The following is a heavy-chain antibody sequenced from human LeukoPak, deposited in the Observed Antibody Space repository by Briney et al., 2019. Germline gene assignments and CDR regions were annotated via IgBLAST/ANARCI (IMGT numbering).Heavy chain of an antibody. D-gene: IGHD3-22*01. CDR3: ARAPHDSSGYYYAPISYYYYYYMDV. CDR1: GFTFSSYG. Sequence: PGGSLRLSCAASGFTFSSYGMHWVRQAPGKGLEWVAFIRFDGSNKYFADSVKGRFTISRDSSKNTLYLQMNSLRAEDTAVYYCARAPHDSSGYYYAPISYYYYYYMDVWGKGTTVTVSS. V-gene: IGHV3-30*02. CDR2: IRFDGSNK. J-gene: IGHJ6*03.